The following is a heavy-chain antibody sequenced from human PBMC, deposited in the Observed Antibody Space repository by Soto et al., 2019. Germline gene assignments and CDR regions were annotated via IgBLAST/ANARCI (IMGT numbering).Heavy chain of an antibody. CDR2: IYYSGST. CDR3: ARGYCSSTSCYFYYYYYMDV. J-gene: IGHJ6*03. Sequence: QLQLQESGPGLVKPSETLSLTCTVSGGSISSSSYYWGWIRQPPGKGLEWIGSIYYSGSTYYNPSLKSRVTISVDTSKNQFSLKLSSVTAADTAVYYCARGYCSSTSCYFYYYYYMDVWGKGTTVTVSS. CDR1: GGSISSSSYY. D-gene: IGHD2-2*01. V-gene: IGHV4-39*01.